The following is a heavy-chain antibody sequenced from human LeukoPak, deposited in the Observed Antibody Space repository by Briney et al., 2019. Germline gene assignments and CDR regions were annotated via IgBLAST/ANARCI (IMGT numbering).Heavy chain of an antibody. Sequence: PGGALRLSCAASGFTSSDYYMIWIRQAPGKGLEWVSYISSSGRTISYADSVKGRFTISRDNAKNSLYLQTNSLRAEATAVYYCARGKDYDFWRGYSAYWGQGTLVTVPS. J-gene: IGHJ4*02. V-gene: IGHV3-11*01. CDR1: GFTSSDYY. CDR3: ARGKDYDFWRGYSAY. CDR2: ISSSGRTI. D-gene: IGHD3-3*01.